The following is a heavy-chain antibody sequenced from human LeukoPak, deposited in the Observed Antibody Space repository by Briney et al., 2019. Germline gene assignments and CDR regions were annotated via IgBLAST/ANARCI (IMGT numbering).Heavy chain of an antibody. V-gene: IGHV4-59*12. CDR1: GGSMSSYY. D-gene: IGHD6-13*01. CDR2: IYYSGTP. Sequence: SETLSLTCTVSGGSMSSYYWSWIRQPPGKGLEWMAYIYYSGTPNYNPSLKGRVTMSVDTSKNQFSLQLRSVTAADTAVYYCARGRGSSWYYFDYWGQGTLVTVSS. J-gene: IGHJ4*02. CDR3: ARGRGSSWYYFDY.